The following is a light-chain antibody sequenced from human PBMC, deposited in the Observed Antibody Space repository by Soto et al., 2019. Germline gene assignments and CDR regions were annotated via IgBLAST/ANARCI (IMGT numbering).Light chain of an antibody. CDR1: QAIRNE. V-gene: IGKV1-6*01. Sequence: AIPMTQFPSSLSASVGDRVTITCRASQAIRNELGWYQQKPGQAPKVLIYAASSLQSGVPSRFSGSGSGTDFTLTISSLQPEDFATYYCLQDYNYPWTFGQGTKVEIK. CDR2: AAS. J-gene: IGKJ1*01. CDR3: LQDYNYPWT.